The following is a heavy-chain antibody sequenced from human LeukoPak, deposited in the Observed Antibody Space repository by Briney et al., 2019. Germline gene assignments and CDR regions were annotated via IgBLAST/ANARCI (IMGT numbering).Heavy chain of an antibody. V-gene: IGHV3-21*01. Sequence: PGGSLRLSCAASGFSFSSYSMTWVRQAPGKGLEWVSSINSRSSYIHYADSVKGRFTISRDNAKNSVYLQMNSLRAEDTAVYHCARVESGWSPGEDWGQGILVTASS. D-gene: IGHD6-19*01. J-gene: IGHJ4*02. CDR3: ARVESGWSPGED. CDR2: INSRSSYI. CDR1: GFSFSSYS.